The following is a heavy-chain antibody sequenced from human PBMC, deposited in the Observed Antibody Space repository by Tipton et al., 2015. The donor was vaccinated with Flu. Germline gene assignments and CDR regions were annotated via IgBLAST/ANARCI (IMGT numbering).Heavy chain of an antibody. J-gene: IGHJ6*02. CDR3: ARMSYFYDGSGYAMDV. D-gene: IGHD3-22*01. CDR2: IYYSGTT. CDR1: GGSISSYTYY. V-gene: IGHV4-39*07. Sequence: TLSLTCTVSGGSISSYTYYWGWFRQSPGTGLEWIGSIYYSGTTYYNPSLKSRVTMSIDTSKNQFSLRLRSVTAADTAIYFCARMSYFYDGSGYAMDVWGQGTTVTVS.